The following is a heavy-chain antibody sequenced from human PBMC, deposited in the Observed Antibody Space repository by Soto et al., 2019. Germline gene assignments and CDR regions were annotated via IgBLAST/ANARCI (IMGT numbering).Heavy chain of an antibody. D-gene: IGHD3-9*01. CDR3: AREGDYDILTGPDYGMDV. V-gene: IGHV4-59*01. CDR2: IYYSGST. J-gene: IGHJ6*02. Sequence: PSETLSLTCTVSGGSISRYYLSWIRQPLGKGLEWIGYIYYSGSTSYNPSLKSRVTISVDTSKNQFSLKLSSVTAADTAVYYCAREGDYDILTGPDYGMDVWGQGTTVTVSS. CDR1: GGSISRYY.